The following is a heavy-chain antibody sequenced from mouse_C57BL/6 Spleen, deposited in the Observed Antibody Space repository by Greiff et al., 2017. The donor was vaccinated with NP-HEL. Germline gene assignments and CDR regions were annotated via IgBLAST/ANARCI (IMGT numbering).Heavy chain of an antibody. CDR1: GYSITSGYD. J-gene: IGHJ3*01. Sequence: EVKLQESGPGMVKPSQSLSLTCTVTGYSITSGYDWHWIRHFPGNKLEWMGYISYSGSTNYNPSLKSRISITHDTSKNHFFLKLNSVTTEDTATYYCARENYDYEGAWFAYWGQGTLVTVSA. D-gene: IGHD2-4*01. V-gene: IGHV3-1*01. CDR2: ISYSGST. CDR3: ARENYDYEGAWFAY.